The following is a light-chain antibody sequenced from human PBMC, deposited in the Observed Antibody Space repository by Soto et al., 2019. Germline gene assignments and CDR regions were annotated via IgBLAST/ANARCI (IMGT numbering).Light chain of an antibody. CDR2: SNN. V-gene: IGLV1-44*01. CDR3: AAWDDSLNGYV. CDR1: SSNIGSNT. Sequence: QSVLTQPPSASGTPGPRVTISCSVSSSNIGSNTVNWYQQLPGTAPKLLIYSNNQRPSGVPDRFSDSKSGSSASLAISGLQAEDEADYYCAAWDDSLNGYVFGTGTKVTVL. J-gene: IGLJ1*01.